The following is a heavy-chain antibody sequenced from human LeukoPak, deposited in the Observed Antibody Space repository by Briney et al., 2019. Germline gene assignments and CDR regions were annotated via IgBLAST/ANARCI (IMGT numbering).Heavy chain of an antibody. Sequence: GGSLRLSCAASGFTFSDYYMSWIRQAPGKGLEWVSYISSSGSTIYYADSVKGRFTISRDNAKNSLYLQMNSLRAEDTAVYYCARHPYSMYYYVSGSAPPPKYFQHWGQGTLVTVSS. V-gene: IGHV3-11*04. D-gene: IGHD3-10*01. CDR3: ARHPYSMYYYVSGSAPPPKYFQH. CDR1: GFTFSDYY. CDR2: ISSSGSTI. J-gene: IGHJ1*01.